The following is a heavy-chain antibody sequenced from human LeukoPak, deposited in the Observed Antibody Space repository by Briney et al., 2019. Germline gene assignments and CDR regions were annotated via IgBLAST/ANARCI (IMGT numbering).Heavy chain of an antibody. CDR2: IVVGSGNT. D-gene: IGHD2-15*01. CDR1: GFTFTSSA. J-gene: IGHJ4*02. Sequence: GASVKVSCKASGFTFTSSAMQWVRQARGQRLEWIGWIVVGSGNTNYAQKFQERVTITRDMSTSTAYMELSSLRAEDTAVYYCAKARIYGRFDYWGQGTLVTVSS. V-gene: IGHV1-58*02. CDR3: AKARIYGRFDY.